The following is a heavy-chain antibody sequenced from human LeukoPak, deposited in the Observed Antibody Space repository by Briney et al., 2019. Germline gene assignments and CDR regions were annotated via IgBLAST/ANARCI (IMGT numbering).Heavy chain of an antibody. J-gene: IGHJ3*02. Sequence: PSQTLSLTCTVSGGSISSGSYYWSWIRQPAGKGLEWIGRIYTSGSTNYNPSLKSRVTISVDMSKDQFSLKLSSVTAADTAVYYCASTSYDSRAFDIWGQGTMVTVSS. CDR1: GGSISSGSYY. D-gene: IGHD3-22*01. V-gene: IGHV4-61*02. CDR3: ASTSYDSRAFDI. CDR2: IYTSGST.